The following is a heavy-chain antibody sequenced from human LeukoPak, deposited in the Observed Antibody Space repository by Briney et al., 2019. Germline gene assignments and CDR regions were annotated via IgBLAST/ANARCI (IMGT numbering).Heavy chain of an antibody. Sequence: SETLSLTCGGYGGSLSGYHWSWIRQSPGKGLEWIGQINHSGRTDYNPSLKSRVTISVDTSKNQFSLKVISVTAADTAVYFCARGRVSSSTWYSTYYYFFYMDFWGKGTTVTVSS. V-gene: IGHV4-34*01. J-gene: IGHJ6*03. CDR1: GGSLSGYH. CDR3: ARGRVSSSTWYSTYYYFFYMDF. CDR2: INHSGRT. D-gene: IGHD4-11*01.